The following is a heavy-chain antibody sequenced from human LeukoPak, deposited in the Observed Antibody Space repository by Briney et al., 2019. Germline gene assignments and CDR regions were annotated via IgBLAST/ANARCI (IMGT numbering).Heavy chain of an antibody. CDR2: ISGSSSGSTSII. CDR1: GIIFSTYA. V-gene: IGHV3-48*04. D-gene: IGHD5-18*01. J-gene: IGHJ4*02. CDR3: ARASGDIVETATMGSY. Sequence: GGSLRLSCEFSGIIFSTYAMNWVRQAPGKGLEWISYISGSSSGSTSIIHYADSVKGRFTISRDNAKNSLYLQMNSLRAEDTAVYYCARASGDIVETATMGSYWGQGTLVTVSS.